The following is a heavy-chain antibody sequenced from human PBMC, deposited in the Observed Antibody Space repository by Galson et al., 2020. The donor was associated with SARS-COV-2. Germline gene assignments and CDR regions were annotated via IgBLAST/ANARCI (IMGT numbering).Heavy chain of an antibody. CDR2: IRSKAYGGTT. D-gene: IGHD3-3*01. J-gene: IGHJ4*02. CDR1: GFTFGDYA. CDR3: TRLDFWSGYYVDY. Sequence: GGSLRLSCTASGFTFGDYAMSWFRQAPGKGLEWVGIIRSKAYGGTTEYAASVKGRFTISRDDSKSIAYLQMNSLKTEDTAVYYCTRLDFWSGYYVDYWGQGTLVTVSS. V-gene: IGHV3-49*03.